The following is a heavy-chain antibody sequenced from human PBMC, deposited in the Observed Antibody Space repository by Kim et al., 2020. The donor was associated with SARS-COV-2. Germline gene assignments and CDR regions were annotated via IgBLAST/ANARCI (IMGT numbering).Heavy chain of an antibody. Sequence: KYYAGSVKGRFTMSRDNSKNTVYLQMNSLRAEDTAVYYCARVPPGSFFDYWGQGTLVTVSS. J-gene: IGHJ4*02. CDR3: ARVPPGSFFDY. D-gene: IGHD3-10*01. CDR2: K. V-gene: IGHV3-30*01.